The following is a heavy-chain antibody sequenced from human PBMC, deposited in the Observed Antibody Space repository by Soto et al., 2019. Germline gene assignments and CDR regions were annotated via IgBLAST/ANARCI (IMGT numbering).Heavy chain of an antibody. Sequence: SETLSLTCAVYGGSFSGYYWSWIRQPPGKGLEWIGEINHSGSTNYNPSLKSRVTISVDTSISTAYLQWSSLKASDTAMYYCATSTLYSYGYDWGQGTLVTVSS. J-gene: IGHJ4*02. V-gene: IGHV4-34*01. CDR3: ATSTLYSYGYD. CDR1: GGSFSGYY. D-gene: IGHD5-18*01. CDR2: INHSGST.